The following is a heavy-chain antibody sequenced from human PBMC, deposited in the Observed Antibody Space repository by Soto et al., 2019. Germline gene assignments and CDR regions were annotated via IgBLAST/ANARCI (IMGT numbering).Heavy chain of an antibody. CDR1: GYNFNGYY. CDR3: AREFLYCSDGACYVDS. J-gene: IGHJ4*02. Sequence: QVQLVQSGAEVKKPGASVKVSCKASGYNFNGYYLHWVRQAPGQGLEWMGWIVPNSGGTNNAQKFQGRVTLTRDTSISTTYMELTSLTSDDTAVYYCAREFLYCSDGACYVDSWGQGTLVTVSS. CDR2: IVPNSGGT. D-gene: IGHD2-15*01. V-gene: IGHV1-2*02.